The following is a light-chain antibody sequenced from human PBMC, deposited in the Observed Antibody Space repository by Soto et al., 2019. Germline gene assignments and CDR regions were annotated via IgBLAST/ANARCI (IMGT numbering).Light chain of an antibody. CDR1: QSVSNNY. CDR3: QQYGSSWT. CDR2: DAS. V-gene: IGKV3-20*01. J-gene: IGKJ1*01. Sequence: EIVLTQSPGTLSLSPGERATLSFRASQSVSNNYLAWYQQKPGQAPRLLIFDASIRVPTTPARFSGSVSGTEFTLTISRLEPEDFAVYYCQQYGSSWTFGQGTKVDI.